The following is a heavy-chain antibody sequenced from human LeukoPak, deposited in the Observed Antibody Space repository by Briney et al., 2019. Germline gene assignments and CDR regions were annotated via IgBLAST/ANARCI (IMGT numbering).Heavy chain of an antibody. D-gene: IGHD3-22*01. CDR1: GDSLSSYY. CDR2: IYTSGST. J-gene: IGHJ4*02. V-gene: IGHV4-4*07. CDR3: GLWGYFDSSGRHF. Sequence: SETLSLTCTVSGDSLSSYYWSWIRQPAGKALEWVGRIYTSGSTNYHPSLKRRVTISVDTSQKQVSLNQNSVTAADTAVYYCGLWGYFDSSGRHFWGQGTLVTVSS.